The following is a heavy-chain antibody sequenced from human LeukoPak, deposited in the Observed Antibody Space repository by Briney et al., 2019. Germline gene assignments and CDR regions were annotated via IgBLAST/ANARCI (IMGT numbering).Heavy chain of an antibody. Sequence: PGGSLRLSCAASGFTFSSYAMRWVRQAPGKGLEWVSGIIDSGESTYYANFAKGRFTISRDNSNNTLYLQMNSLRAEDTAVYYCAKLGGQELHNYYVDVCGKGTTVAVSS. J-gene: IGHJ6*03. CDR1: GFTFSSYA. CDR2: IIDSGEST. V-gene: IGHV3-23*01. D-gene: IGHD3-16*01. CDR3: AKLGGQELHNYYVDV.